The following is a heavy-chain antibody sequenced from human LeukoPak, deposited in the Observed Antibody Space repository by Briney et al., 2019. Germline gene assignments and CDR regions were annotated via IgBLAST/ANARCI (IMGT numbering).Heavy chain of an antibody. D-gene: IGHD1-7*01. CDR2: VHYSGTA. CDR3: ARGITGTTYDAFDI. CDR1: DGSITNYD. V-gene: IGHV4-59*01. J-gene: IGHJ3*02. Sequence: SETLSLTCTVSDGSITNYDWSWVRQPPGKGLEFIGHVHYSGTANYNPSLESRVTISIDTSKKHFFLKLKSVTAADTAVYYCARGITGTTYDAFDIWGQGTMVTVSS.